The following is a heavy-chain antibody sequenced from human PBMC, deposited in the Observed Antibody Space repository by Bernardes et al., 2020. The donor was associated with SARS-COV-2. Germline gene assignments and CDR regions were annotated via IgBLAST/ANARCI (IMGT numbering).Heavy chain of an antibody. Sequence: GGSLRLSCEVSGFTFSSYTMNWVRQAPGKGLEWVSTITDSGDSTYYADSVKGRFTISRDNSKDRLYLQMNSLRAEDTAVYFRAKRRVEWELLHYFDSWGQGTLVTVSS. CDR2: ITDSGDST. J-gene: IGHJ4*02. CDR1: GFTFSSYT. D-gene: IGHD1-26*01. CDR3: AKRRVEWELLHYFDS. V-gene: IGHV3-23*01.